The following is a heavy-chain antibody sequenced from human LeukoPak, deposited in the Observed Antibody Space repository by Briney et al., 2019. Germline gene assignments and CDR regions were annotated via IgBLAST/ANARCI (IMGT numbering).Heavy chain of an antibody. Sequence: SETLPLTCTVSGGSISSYYWSWIRQPPGKGLEWIGYIHYSGSTNYNPSLKSRVTISVDTSKNQFSLKLSSVTAADTAVYYCARGGYCSSTSCYGLYWFDPWGQGTLVTVSS. V-gene: IGHV4-59*01. J-gene: IGHJ5*02. CDR3: ARGGYCSSTSCYGLYWFDP. D-gene: IGHD2-2*01. CDR1: GGSISSYY. CDR2: IHYSGST.